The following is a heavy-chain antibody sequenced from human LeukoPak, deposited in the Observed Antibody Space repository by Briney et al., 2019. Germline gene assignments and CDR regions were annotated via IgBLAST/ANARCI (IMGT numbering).Heavy chain of an antibody. V-gene: IGHV1-2*02. CDR2: SNPNSGGT. Sequence: ASVKVSCETSGYTFTGYYIHWVRQAPGQGLEWMGWSNPNSGGTRYAQKFQGRVSMTRDTSISTAYMELNRLRSDDTAVYYCAREYYDILTGYPIVEAFDIWGQGTMVTVSS. CDR1: GYTFTGYY. D-gene: IGHD3-9*01. CDR3: AREYYDILTGYPIVEAFDI. J-gene: IGHJ3*02.